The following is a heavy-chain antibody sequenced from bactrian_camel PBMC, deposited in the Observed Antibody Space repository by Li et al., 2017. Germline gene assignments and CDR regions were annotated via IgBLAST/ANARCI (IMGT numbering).Heavy chain of an antibody. CDR1: GHTYGLYC. Sequence: QLVESGGGSVQTGGSLRLSCTSSGHTYGLYCMGWYRQAPGKEREGVAAIDSDGSTSYADSVKGRFTISQDSAKNTIYLQMNRLQNDDTGMYTCAAWTLCGSWGTKEFGYFGQGTQVTVS. V-gene: IGHV3S53*01. CDR2: IDSDGST. D-gene: IGHD6*01. J-gene: IGHJ4*01.